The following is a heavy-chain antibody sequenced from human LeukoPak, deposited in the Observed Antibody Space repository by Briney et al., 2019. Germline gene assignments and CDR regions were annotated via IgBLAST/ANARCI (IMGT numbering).Heavy chain of an antibody. CDR1: GFTFSSNS. D-gene: IGHD6-6*01. V-gene: IGHV3-21*01. CDR2: ISTSSSYI. J-gene: IGHJ5*02. CDR3: ARGSSNIAARDNWFDP. Sequence: GGSLRLSCAASGFTFSSNSMNWVRQAPGKGLEWVSSISTSSSYIDYADSVKGRFTISRDNAKNSLYLQMDSLRADDTAVYYCARGSSNIAARDNWFDPWGQRTLVTVSS.